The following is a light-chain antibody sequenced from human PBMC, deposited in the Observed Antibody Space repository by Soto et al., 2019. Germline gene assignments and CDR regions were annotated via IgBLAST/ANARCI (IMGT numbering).Light chain of an antibody. V-gene: IGKV3-15*01. CDR2: RAS. J-gene: IGKJ5*01. CDR1: QSINSN. CDR3: QQYGSSRIT. Sequence: EIVLTQSPATLSLSPVERGTLSCTASQSINSNLSWYQQKPGQAPRLLIYRASTRATAIPARFSGSGSGTEFTLTISSLQSEDFAVYYCQQYGSSRITFGQGTRLEIK.